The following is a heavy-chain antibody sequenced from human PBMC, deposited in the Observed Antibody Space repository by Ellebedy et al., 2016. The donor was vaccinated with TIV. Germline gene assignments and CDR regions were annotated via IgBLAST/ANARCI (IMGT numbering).Heavy chain of an antibody. CDR3: ARGCTQGLCFNY. CDR1: GGSISSYY. V-gene: IGHV4-59*01. CDR2: FDYSGST. D-gene: IGHD2-8*01. J-gene: IGHJ4*02. Sequence: MPSETLSLTCTVSGGSISSYYWTWIRQPPGEGLEWIGHFDYSGSTNYNPSLGSRLSISVDTSKNQFSLKLNSGTAADPAVYYCARGCTQGLCFNYWGQGTLVTVSS.